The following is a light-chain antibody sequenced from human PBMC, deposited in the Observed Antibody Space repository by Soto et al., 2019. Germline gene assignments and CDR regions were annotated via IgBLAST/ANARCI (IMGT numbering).Light chain of an antibody. CDR2: EVS. J-gene: IGLJ1*01. Sequence: QSFLTQPASVSGSPGQSITMFCTGTSSDVGCYNRVSWSQQPPGTAPKLIIYEVSNRSSGVPDRLAGSKSGITASLTISGLQAEDEADYYCNSYTTSSTYVFGTGTKVTVL. CDR3: NSYTTSSTYV. CDR1: SSDVGCYNR. V-gene: IGLV2-18*02.